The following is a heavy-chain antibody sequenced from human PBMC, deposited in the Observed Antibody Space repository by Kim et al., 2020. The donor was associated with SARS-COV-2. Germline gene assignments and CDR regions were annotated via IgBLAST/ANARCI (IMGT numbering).Heavy chain of an antibody. CDR3: TRIKAAASTGDAFDV. J-gene: IGHJ3*01. CDR1: GFTLSSYA. Sequence: GGSRRLSCVASGFTLSSYAMHWVRQAPGKGLEWLAIISYDGNNQYYADSVRGRFTISRDISKNTLFLQMNSLRGDDTSTYYCTRIKAAASTGDAFDVWGQGTMVIVSS. CDR2: ISYDGNNQ. D-gene: IGHD6-25*01. V-gene: IGHV3-30*04.